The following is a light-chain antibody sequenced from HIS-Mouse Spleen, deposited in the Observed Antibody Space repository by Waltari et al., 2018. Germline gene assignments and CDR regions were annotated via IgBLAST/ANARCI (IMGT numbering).Light chain of an antibody. CDR3: YSTDSSGNHRV. CDR1: ACPKKY. V-gene: IGLV3-10*01. Sequence: SYDLTQQPSMSVSPVQPARITVPGAACPKKYANWYQQKSGQAPVLVIYEDSTRPSGIPERFSGSSSGTMATLTISGAQVEDEADYYCYSTDSSGNHRVFGGGTKLTVL. J-gene: IGLJ2*01. CDR2: EDS.